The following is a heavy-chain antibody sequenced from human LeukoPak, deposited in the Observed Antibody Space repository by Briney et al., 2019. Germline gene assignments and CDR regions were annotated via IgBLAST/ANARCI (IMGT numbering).Heavy chain of an antibody. J-gene: IGHJ3*02. CDR3: ARDRADYYGSGSYYNDDAFDI. V-gene: IGHV1-69*06. Sequence: GASVKVSCKASGGTFSSYAISWVRQAPGQGLEWMGGIIPIFGTANYAQKFQGRVTITADKSTSTAYMELSSLRSEDTAVYYCARDRADYYGSGSYYNDDAFDIWGQGTMVTVSS. CDR1: GGTFSSYA. D-gene: IGHD3-10*01. CDR2: IIPIFGTA.